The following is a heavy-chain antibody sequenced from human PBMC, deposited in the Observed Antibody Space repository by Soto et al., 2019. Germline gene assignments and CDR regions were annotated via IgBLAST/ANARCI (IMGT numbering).Heavy chain of an antibody. Sequence: SETLSLTCAVYGGSFSGYYWSWIRQPPGKGLEWMGEMNHSGSTNYNPSLKSRFTISVDTSKNKFYLKLSSVPAADTAVYYCAGEHIVVVPARLLGYYYDGMDDWGQGTTVTVSS. CDR2: MNHSGST. V-gene: IGHV4-34*01. D-gene: IGHD2-2*01. CDR1: GGSFSGYY. CDR3: AGEHIVVVPARLLGYYYDGMDD. J-gene: IGHJ6*02.